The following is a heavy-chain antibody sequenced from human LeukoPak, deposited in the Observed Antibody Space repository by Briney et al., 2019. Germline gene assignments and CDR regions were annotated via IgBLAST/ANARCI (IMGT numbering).Heavy chain of an antibody. J-gene: IGHJ6*02. CDR3: AKGLWDYYGSGIMYYTMDV. D-gene: IGHD3-10*01. CDR2: ISGSGGRT. V-gene: IGHV3-23*01. Sequence: GGSLRLSCAASGFTFSNYVMGWVRQAPGKGLEWVSTISGSGGRTYYADSVKGRFTISRDSSKNTLYLQVNSLRAEDTAVYYCAKGLWDYYGSGIMYYTMDVWGQGTTVTVSS. CDR1: GFTFSNYV.